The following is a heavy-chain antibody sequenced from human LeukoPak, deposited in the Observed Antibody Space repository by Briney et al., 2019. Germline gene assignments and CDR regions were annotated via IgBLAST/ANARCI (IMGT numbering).Heavy chain of an antibody. J-gene: IGHJ4*02. Sequence: PGGSLRLSCAASGFTFSSYEMNWVRQAPGKGLEWVSYISSSGSSMYYADSVKGRFTISRNNAMNSLYLQMNSLRAEDTAVYYCARGTNAVWHYWGQGTLVTVSS. CDR3: ARGTNAVWHY. V-gene: IGHV3-48*03. CDR2: ISSSGSSM. CDR1: GFTFSSYE. D-gene: IGHD2-8*01.